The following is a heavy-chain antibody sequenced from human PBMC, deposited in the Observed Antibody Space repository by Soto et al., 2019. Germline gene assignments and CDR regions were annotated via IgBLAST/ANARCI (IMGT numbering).Heavy chain of an antibody. Sequence: ASVKVSCKASGCTFSSYAISCVRQAPGQVLEWMGGIIPIFGTANYAQKFQGRVTITADKSTSTAYMELSSLRSEDTAVYYCAIAYYYDSSGSSTPSWAFDIWGQGTMVTVSS. V-gene: IGHV1-69*06. CDR1: GCTFSSYA. CDR3: AIAYYYDSSGSSTPSWAFDI. J-gene: IGHJ3*02. D-gene: IGHD3-22*01. CDR2: IIPIFGTA.